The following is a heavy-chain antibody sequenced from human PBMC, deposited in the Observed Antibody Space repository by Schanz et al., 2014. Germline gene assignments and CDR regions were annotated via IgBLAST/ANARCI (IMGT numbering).Heavy chain of an antibody. CDR2: MYINSGST. V-gene: IGHV3-53*01. J-gene: IGHJ3*01. Sequence: EVQLVESGGGLIQPGGSRRLSCPFPGLTVNPTYLGWVRKPPGKGLEWISSMYINSGSTQYADSVKGRFIISRDSSKNTLFLQMNSLRAEDTAVYFCARDGGRDGYNLAFDVWGQGTLVTVSS. CDR1: GLTVNPTY. CDR3: ARDGGRDGYNLAFDV. D-gene: IGHD5-12*01.